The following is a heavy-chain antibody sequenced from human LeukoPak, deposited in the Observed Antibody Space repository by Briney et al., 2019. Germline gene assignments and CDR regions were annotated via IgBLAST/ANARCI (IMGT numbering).Heavy chain of an antibody. Sequence: SETLSLTCDVSGGSISNTNWWSWVRQPPGQGLEWIGEVSLAGQTNYNPSLNGRVTMSLDESSNQLSLKLTSVTAADTAVYYCAMSIPAAGVFDYWGQGTLVTVSS. CDR2: VSLAGQT. CDR3: AMSIPAAGVFDY. D-gene: IGHD6-13*01. CDR1: GGSISNTNW. J-gene: IGHJ4*02. V-gene: IGHV4-4*02.